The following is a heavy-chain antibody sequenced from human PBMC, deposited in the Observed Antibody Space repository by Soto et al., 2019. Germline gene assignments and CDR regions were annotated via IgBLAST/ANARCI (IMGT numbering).Heavy chain of an antibody. CDR2: IYYSGST. CDR3: ARLHNSSDWTDFDF. D-gene: IGHD6-19*01. V-gene: IGHV4-59*08. J-gene: IGHJ4*02. Sequence: SETLSLTCTVSGGSISSYYWSWIRQPPGKGLEWIGYIYYSGSTNYNPSLKSRVTISVDTSKKHFYLNLRSVTAADTAVYFCARLHNSSDWTDFDFWGQGTRVTVSS. CDR1: GGSISSYY.